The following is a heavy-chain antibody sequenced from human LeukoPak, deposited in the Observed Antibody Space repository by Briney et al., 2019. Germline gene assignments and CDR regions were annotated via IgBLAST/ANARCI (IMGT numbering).Heavy chain of an antibody. Sequence: GRSLRLSCAASGFTFSSYAVHWVRQAPGKGLEWVAVIAYDGSNKYHTDSVKGRFTISRDNSKNTLYLQMNSLRAEDTAEYYCARETGSAVGSTDFDYWGQGTLVTVSS. D-gene: IGHD4-17*01. V-gene: IGHV3-30-3*01. CDR1: GFTFSSYA. CDR2: IAYDGSNK. CDR3: ARETGSAVGSTDFDY. J-gene: IGHJ4*02.